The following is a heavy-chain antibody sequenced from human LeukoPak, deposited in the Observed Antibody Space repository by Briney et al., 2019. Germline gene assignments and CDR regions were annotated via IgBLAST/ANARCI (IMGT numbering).Heavy chain of an antibody. CDR1: GSPFTSYS. J-gene: IGHJ4*02. CDR3: ARRFWYGCSFDY. D-gene: IGHD3-3*01. Sequence: EPLHTSSQCSGSPFTSYSIAWSRQLPGKGLEWMGIIYTDDSPTRHSPSFQGQVTISADKSISTAYLQWSSLKASDTGMYECARRFWYGCSFDYWGQGTLVTVSS. CDR2: IYTDDSPT. V-gene: IGHV5-51*01.